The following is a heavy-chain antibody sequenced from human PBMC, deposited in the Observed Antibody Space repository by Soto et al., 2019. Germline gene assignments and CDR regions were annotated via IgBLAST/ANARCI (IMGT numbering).Heavy chain of an antibody. D-gene: IGHD3-22*01. J-gene: IGHJ4*02. V-gene: IGHV1-69*06. CDR3: ARPLRYYDSSGYSLGY. CDR2: IIPIFGTA. Sequence: SVKVSCKASGGTFSSYAISWVRQAPGQGLEWMGGIIPIFGTANYAQKFQGRVTITADKSTSTAYMELSSLRSEDTAVYYCARPLRYYDSSGYSLGYWGQGTMVTVSS. CDR1: GGTFSSYA.